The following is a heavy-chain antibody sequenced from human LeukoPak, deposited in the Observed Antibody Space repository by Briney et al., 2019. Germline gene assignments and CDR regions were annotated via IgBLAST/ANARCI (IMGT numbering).Heavy chain of an antibody. CDR3: ARGVEPLAANTLAY. CDR1: GGSGSSDS. D-gene: IGHD1-14*01. J-gene: IGHJ4*02. Sequence: SETLSLTCTVSGGSGSSDSWSWIRQPPGQGLEWIGYISYSGSTSYNPSLKSRVTISVDPSKSQLSLKLRSVTAADTAVYYCARGVEPLAANTLAYWGQGTLVTVSS. V-gene: IGHV4-59*02. CDR2: ISYSGST.